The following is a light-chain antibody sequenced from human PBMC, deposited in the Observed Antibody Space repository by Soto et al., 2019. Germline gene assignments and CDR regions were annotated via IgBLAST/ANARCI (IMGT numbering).Light chain of an antibody. CDR3: LQDYNYPRT. J-gene: IGKJ1*01. CDR2: GAS. CDR1: QDIRDE. V-gene: IGKV1-6*01. Sequence: AIQMTQSPSSLSASVGDRVTITCRASQDIRDELGWYQQKPGEAPKLLIYGASSLQSGVPSRFTGSGSGTDFTLTISSLQTEDFATVYCLQDYNYPRTFGQGTRV.